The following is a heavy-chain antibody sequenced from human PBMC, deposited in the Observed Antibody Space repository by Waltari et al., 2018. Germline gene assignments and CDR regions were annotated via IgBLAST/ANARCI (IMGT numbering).Heavy chain of an antibody. CDR2: LWYDGSNE. Sequence: QVQLVESGGGVVQPGGSLRLSCVASGFTFSDYAMHWVRQAPGKGLEWVAVLWYDGSNEKYGDSVRGRFTISGDNSKNTVYLQMSSLRADDTAIYYYARGAAPGYFDYWGQGTLVTVSS. J-gene: IGHJ4*02. D-gene: IGHD6-25*01. V-gene: IGHV3-33*01. CDR1: GFTFSDYA. CDR3: ARGAAPGYFDY.